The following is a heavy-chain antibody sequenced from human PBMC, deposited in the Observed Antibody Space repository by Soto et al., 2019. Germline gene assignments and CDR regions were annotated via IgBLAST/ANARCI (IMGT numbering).Heavy chain of an antibody. CDR1: GVTFSSYA. D-gene: IGHD3-3*01. J-gene: IGHJ4*02. Sequence: GGSLRLSCAASGVTFSSYAMSWVRQAPGKGLEWVSTISGSGGTTYYADSLKGRFTISRDNSKNTLYLQMNSLRAEDTAVYYCAKGPRIRIFGVVIIGPYFDYWGQGTLVTVSS. CDR2: ISGSGGTT. V-gene: IGHV3-23*01. CDR3: AKGPRIRIFGVVIIGPYFDY.